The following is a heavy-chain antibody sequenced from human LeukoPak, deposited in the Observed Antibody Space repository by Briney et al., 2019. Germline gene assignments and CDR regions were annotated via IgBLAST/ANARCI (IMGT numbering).Heavy chain of an antibody. Sequence: SETLSLTCTVSGGSISSYYWSWIRQPPGKGLEWIGYIYYSGSTNYNPSLKSRVTISVDTSKNQFSLKLSSVTAADTAVYYCARGRVGYCSSTSCLLDYWGQGTLVTVSS. D-gene: IGHD2-2*01. CDR2: IYYSGST. CDR3: ARGRVGYCSSTSCLLDY. CDR1: GGSISSYY. J-gene: IGHJ4*02. V-gene: IGHV4-59*01.